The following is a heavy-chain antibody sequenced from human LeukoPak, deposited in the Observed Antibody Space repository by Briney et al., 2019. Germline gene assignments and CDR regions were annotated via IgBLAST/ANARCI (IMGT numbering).Heavy chain of an antibody. J-gene: IGHJ3*01. CDR2: IDSDGSDT. CDR3: GRGAFFHAFDL. V-gene: IGHV3-74*01. CDR1: GFTFSSYW. Sequence: GGSLRLSCAASGFTFSSYWIRWVRQAPGKGLEWVSRIDSDGSDTIYADSVKGRFTTSRDNAKDTLYLQMSSLRAEDTAVYYCGRGAFFHAFDLWGQGTMVAVSS. D-gene: IGHD3-3*01.